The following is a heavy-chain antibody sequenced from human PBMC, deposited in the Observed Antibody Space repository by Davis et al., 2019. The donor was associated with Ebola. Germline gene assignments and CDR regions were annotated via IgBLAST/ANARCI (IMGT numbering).Heavy chain of an antibody. D-gene: IGHD6-19*01. Sequence: PGGSLRLSCAASGFTFSDYYMSWIRQAPGKGLEWVSSISSSSSYIYYADSVKGRFTISRDNAKNSLYLQMNSLRDEDTAVYYCAKDYSAYSSGWYTYWGQGTLVTVSS. V-gene: IGHV3-11*06. J-gene: IGHJ4*02. CDR2: ISSSSSYI. CDR3: AKDYSAYSSGWYTY. CDR1: GFTFSDYY.